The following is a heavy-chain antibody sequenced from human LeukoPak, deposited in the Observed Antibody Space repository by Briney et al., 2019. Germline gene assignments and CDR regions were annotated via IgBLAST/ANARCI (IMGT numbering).Heavy chain of an antibody. CDR3: ARRGVVIRVILVGFHKEAYYFDS. D-gene: IGHD3-22*01. Sequence: GGSLRPSCAVSGITLSNYGMSWVRQAPGRGLEWVAGISDSGGSTNYADSVKGRFTISRDNRKNTLYLQMNSLRAEDTAVYFCARRGVVIRVILVGFHKEAYYFDSWGQGALVTVSS. V-gene: IGHV3-23*01. CDR1: GITLSNYG. CDR2: ISDSGGST. J-gene: IGHJ4*02.